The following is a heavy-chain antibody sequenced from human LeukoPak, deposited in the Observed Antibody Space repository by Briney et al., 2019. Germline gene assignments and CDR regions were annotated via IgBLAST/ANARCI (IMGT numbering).Heavy chain of an antibody. CDR2: IDHSGST. J-gene: IGHJ5*02. CDR1: GGSFSGYY. Sequence: SETLSLTCAVYGGSFSGYYWSWIRQPPGKGLEWIGEIDHSGSTNYNPSLKSRVTISVDTSKNQFSLKLSSVTAADTAVYYCARGGGIQLWFVWFDPWGQGTLVTVSS. D-gene: IGHD5-18*01. V-gene: IGHV4-34*01. CDR3: ARGGGIQLWFVWFDP.